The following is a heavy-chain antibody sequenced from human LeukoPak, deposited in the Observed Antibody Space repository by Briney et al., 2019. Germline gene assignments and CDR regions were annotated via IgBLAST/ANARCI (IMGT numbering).Heavy chain of an antibody. CDR1: GGSINSSSYY. CDR3: ARKYYYGSGVRVYYFDY. CDR2: IYYSGST. D-gene: IGHD3-10*01. Sequence: SETLSLTCTVSGGSINSSSYYWGWIRQPPGKGLEWIGSIYYSGSTYYNPSLKSRVTISVDTSKNQFSLKLSSVTAADTAVYYCARKYYYGSGVRVYYFDYWGQGTLVTVSS. J-gene: IGHJ4*02. V-gene: IGHV4-39*01.